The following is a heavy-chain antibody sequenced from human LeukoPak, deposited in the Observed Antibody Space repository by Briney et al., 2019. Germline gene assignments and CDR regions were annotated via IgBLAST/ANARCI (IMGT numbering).Heavy chain of an antibody. J-gene: IGHJ1*01. V-gene: IGHV3-23*01. Sequence: GGSLRLSCVASGFTFSSYAMSWVRQAPGKGLEWVSAISGSGGSTYYADSVKGRFTISRDNSKNTLYLQMNSLRAEDTAVYYCAKDLRSRIAAAGTPYAEYFQHWGQGTLVTVSS. D-gene: IGHD6-13*01. CDR1: GFTFSSYA. CDR2: ISGSGGST. CDR3: AKDLRSRIAAAGTPYAEYFQH.